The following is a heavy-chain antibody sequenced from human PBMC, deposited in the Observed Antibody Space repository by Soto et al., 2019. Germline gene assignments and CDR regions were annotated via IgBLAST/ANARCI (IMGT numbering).Heavy chain of an antibody. CDR1: GGTFSSYT. Sequence: QVQLVQSGAEVKKPGSSVKVSCKASGGTFSSYTISWVRQAPGQGLEWMGRIIPILGIANYAKKFQGRVTITADNSTSTAYMELSSLRSEDTAVYYCARDQTIFVVVIIPHAFDIWGQGTMVTVSS. J-gene: IGHJ3*02. CDR2: IIPILGIA. D-gene: IGHD3-3*02. V-gene: IGHV1-69*08. CDR3: ARDQTIFVVVIIPHAFDI.